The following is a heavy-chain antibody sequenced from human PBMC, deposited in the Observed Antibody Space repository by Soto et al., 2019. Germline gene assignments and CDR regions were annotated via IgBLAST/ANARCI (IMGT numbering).Heavy chain of an antibody. Sequence: KFQGRVTITRDTSASTAYMELSSLRSEDTAVYYCAREWIMVAFDLWGQGKMVTVSS. J-gene: IGHJ3*01. CDR3: AREWIMVAFDL. D-gene: IGHD2-2*03. V-gene: IGHV1-3*01.